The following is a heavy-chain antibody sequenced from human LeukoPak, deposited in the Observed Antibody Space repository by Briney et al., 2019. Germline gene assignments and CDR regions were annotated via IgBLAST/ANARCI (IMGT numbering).Heavy chain of an antibody. V-gene: IGHV3-21*01. CDR1: AFTFSSYS. J-gene: IGHJ4*02. CDR2: ISSSSSYI. D-gene: IGHD6-6*01. CDR3: ARVPMYSSSYY. Sequence: GGSLRLSCAASAFTFSSYSMNWVRQAPGKGLEWVSSISSSSSYIYYAGSVKGRFTISRDNAKNSLYLQMNSLRAEDTAVYYCARVPMYSSSYYWGQGTLVTVSS.